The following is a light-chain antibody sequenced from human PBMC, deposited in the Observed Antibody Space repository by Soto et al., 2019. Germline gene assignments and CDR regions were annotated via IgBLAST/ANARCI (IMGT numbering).Light chain of an antibody. V-gene: IGKV1-9*01. J-gene: IGKJ5*01. CDR1: LGISSY. CDR2: SAS. CDR3: QQLNTYPLT. Sequence: DIQLTQSPSFVSASVGDRVTITCRASLGISSYLAWYQQKPGKAPKLLIYSASTLQTGVPSRFSGSGSGTEFSLTISSLQPEDFATYYCQQLNTYPLTFGQGTRLEIK.